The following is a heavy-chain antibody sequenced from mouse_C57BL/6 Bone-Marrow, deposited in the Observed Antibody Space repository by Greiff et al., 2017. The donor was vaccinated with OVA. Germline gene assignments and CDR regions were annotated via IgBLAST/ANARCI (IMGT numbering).Heavy chain of an antibody. CDR1: GYTFTSYW. J-gene: IGHJ2*01. D-gene: IGHD1-1*01. CDR3: ARLITTVGADY. Sequence: QVQLQQPGAELVMPGASVKLSCKASGYTFTSYWMHWVKQRPGQGLEWIGEIDPSDSYTNYNQKFKGKSTLTVDKSSSTAYMQLSSLTSEDSAVYYCARLITTVGADYWGQGTTLTVSS. V-gene: IGHV1-69*01. CDR2: IDPSDSYT.